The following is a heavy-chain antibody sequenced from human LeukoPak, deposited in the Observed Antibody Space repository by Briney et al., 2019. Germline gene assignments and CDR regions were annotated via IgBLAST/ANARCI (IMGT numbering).Heavy chain of an antibody. Sequence: GGSLRLSCAASGFTFSSYSMNWVRQAPGKGLEWVSSISNSSSYIYYADLVKGRFTISRDNAKNSLYLQMNSLRAEDTAVYYCARVRVDYDSSGYQHHFDYWGQGTLVTVSS. V-gene: IGHV3-21*04. J-gene: IGHJ4*02. CDR1: GFTFSSYS. D-gene: IGHD3-22*01. CDR3: ARVRVDYDSSGYQHHFDY. CDR2: ISNSSSYI.